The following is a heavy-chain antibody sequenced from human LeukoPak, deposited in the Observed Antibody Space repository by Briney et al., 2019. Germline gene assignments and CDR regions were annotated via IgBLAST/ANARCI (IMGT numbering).Heavy chain of an antibody. CDR2: IYPGDSDT. Sequence: GESLKISCKGSGYSFTSYWIGWVRQMPGKGLEWMGIIYPGDSDTRYSPSFQGQVTISADKSISTAYLQRSSLKASDTAMYYCARAQQLGFYYFDYWGQGTLVTVSS. V-gene: IGHV5-51*01. CDR1: GYSFTSYW. D-gene: IGHD6-13*01. CDR3: ARAQQLGFYYFDY. J-gene: IGHJ4*02.